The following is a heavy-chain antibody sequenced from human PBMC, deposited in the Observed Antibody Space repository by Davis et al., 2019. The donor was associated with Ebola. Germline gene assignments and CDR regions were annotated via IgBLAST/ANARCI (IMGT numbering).Heavy chain of an antibody. V-gene: IGHV3-48*03. D-gene: IGHD3-22*01. CDR1: ASTFTSYE. CDR3: AKDGGIVEYYFDY. CDR2: ISSSGSTI. J-gene: IGHJ4*02. Sequence: GGSLRLPCAASASTFTSYEMHWVPQAPGKGLEWVSYISSSGSTIYYADSVKGRFPIPRDNAKNSLYLQRNSLRAEDTAVYYCAKDGGIVEYYFDYWGQGSLVAVSS.